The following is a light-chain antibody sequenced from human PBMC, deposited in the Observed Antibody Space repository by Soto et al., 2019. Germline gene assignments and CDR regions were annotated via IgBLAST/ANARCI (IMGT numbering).Light chain of an antibody. V-gene: IGKV3D-20*02. J-gene: IGKJ3*01. Sequence: ETVFTQFSGTLFLSPGERATLSWRASQSVGGSFLAWYQQRPGQAPRLLIYHTSYRATGIPARFSGSGSGTDFTLTISSLEPEDFAVYYCQQRSSWPLTFGPGTKVDIK. CDR1: QSVGGSF. CDR3: QQRSSWPLT. CDR2: HTS.